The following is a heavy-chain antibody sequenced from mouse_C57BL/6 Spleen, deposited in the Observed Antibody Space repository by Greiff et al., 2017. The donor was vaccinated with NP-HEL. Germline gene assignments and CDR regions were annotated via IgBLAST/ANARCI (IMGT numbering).Heavy chain of an antibody. V-gene: IGHV1-15*01. CDR2: IDPETGGT. J-gene: IGHJ2*01. CDR1: GYTFTDYE. Sequence: QVQLQQSGAELVRPGASVTLSCKASGYTFTDYEMHWVKQTPVHGLEWIGAIDPETGGTAYNQKFKGKATLTADKSSSTAYMELRSLTSEDSAVDYCTRLVLVVGDDWGKGTTLTVSS. D-gene: IGHD1-1*01. CDR3: TRLVLVVGDD.